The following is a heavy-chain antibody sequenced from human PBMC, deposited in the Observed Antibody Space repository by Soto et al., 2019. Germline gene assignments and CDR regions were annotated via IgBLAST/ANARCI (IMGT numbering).Heavy chain of an antibody. Sequence: EVQLVESGGDLVQRGGSLRLSCAASGFPFSSYWMHWVRHTPGKGLDWVARISGDGVTTYYADSVTGRFTVSRDNAKNTLSLQISELKAEETAVYSCARDYKGLWTGYYTDYWGQGTLVSVSS. J-gene: IGHJ4*02. D-gene: IGHD3-3*01. CDR2: ISGDGVTT. V-gene: IGHV3-74*01. CDR3: ARDYKGLWTGYYTDY. CDR1: GFPFSSYW.